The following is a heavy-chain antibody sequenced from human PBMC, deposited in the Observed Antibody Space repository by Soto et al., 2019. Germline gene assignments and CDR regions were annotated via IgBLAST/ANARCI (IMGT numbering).Heavy chain of an antibody. Sequence: ASVKISCKASGYTFTSYDINWVRQATGQGLEWMGWMNPNSGNTGYAQKFQGRVTMTRNTSISTAYMELSSLRSEDTAVYYCARGPTRGTSTKQLDWFDPWGQGTLVTVSS. CDR1: GYTFTSYD. V-gene: IGHV1-8*01. CDR3: ARGPTRGTSTKQLDWFDP. J-gene: IGHJ5*02. CDR2: MNPNSGNT. D-gene: IGHD6-6*01.